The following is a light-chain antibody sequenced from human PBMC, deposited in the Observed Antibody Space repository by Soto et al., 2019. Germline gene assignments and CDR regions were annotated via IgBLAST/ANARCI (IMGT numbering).Light chain of an antibody. Sequence: QAVVTQPPSASGTPGQRVTFSCSGSDSNIGSNAVNWYQQVPGTAPRLLIYGSTQRPSGVPDRFSGSKSGTSASLAISGLQSEDEADYHCAAWDDSLKGLVFGGGTKLTVL. CDR2: GST. CDR1: DSNIGSNA. J-gene: IGLJ2*01. CDR3: AAWDDSLKGLV. V-gene: IGLV1-44*01.